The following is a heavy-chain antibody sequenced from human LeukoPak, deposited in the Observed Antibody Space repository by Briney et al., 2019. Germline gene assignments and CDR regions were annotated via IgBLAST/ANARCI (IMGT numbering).Heavy chain of an antibody. Sequence: SETLSLTCAVYGGSFSGYYWSWIRQPPGKGLEWIGEINHSGSTNYNPSLKSRVTISVDTSKNQFSLKLSSVTAADTAVYYCARHRALSSGIYYWGQGTLVTVSS. CDR3: ARHRALSSGIYY. CDR1: GGSFSGYY. CDR2: INHSGST. D-gene: IGHD3-22*01. V-gene: IGHV4-34*01. J-gene: IGHJ4*02.